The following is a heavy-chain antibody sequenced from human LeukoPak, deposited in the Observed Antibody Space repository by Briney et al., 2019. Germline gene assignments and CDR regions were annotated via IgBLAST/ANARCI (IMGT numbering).Heavy chain of an antibody. CDR2: ISYDGNNI. J-gene: IGHJ4*02. Sequence: PGGSLRLSCAASGFTLSSYAMHWVRQAPGKGLQWVAFISYDGNNIHYADSVKGRFTISRDNSKNTLYLQMNSLRLEDTAVFYCARDQPEHYLPSDYWGQGTLVTVSS. V-gene: IGHV3-30-3*01. CDR3: ARDQPEHYLPSDY. D-gene: IGHD1-14*01. CDR1: GFTLSSYA.